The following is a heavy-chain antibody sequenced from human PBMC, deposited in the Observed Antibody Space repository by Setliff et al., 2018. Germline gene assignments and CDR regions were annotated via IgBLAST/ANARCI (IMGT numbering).Heavy chain of an antibody. CDR2: IIPIFCTA. J-gene: IGHJ6*02. CDR1: GYTFTSYA. Sequence: SVKVSCKASGYTFTSYAMHWVRQAPGQRLEWMGGIIPIFCTANYAQKFQGRVTITTDESTSTAYMELSSLRSEDTAVYYCASAYYGSGIYGMDVWGQGTTVTVSS. D-gene: IGHD3-10*01. V-gene: IGHV1-69*05. CDR3: ASAYYGSGIYGMDV.